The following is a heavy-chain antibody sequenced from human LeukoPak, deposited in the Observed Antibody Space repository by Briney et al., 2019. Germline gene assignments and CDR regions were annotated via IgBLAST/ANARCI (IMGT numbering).Heavy chain of an antibody. CDR2: IYSGGST. V-gene: IGHV3-53*01. CDR3: ASIYSYGYFDY. J-gene: IGHJ4*02. CDR1: GFTVRSNY. D-gene: IGHD5-18*01. Sequence: GGSLRLSCAASGFTVRSNYMSWVRQAPGKGLEWVSVIYSGGSTYYADSVKGRFTISRDNSKNTLYLQMNSLRAEDTAVYYCASIYSYGYFDYWGQGTLVTVSS.